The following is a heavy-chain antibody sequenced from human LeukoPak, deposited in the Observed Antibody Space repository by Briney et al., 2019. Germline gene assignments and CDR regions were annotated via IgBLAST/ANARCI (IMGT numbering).Heavy chain of an antibody. CDR1: GFTFSSYS. CDR2: ISSSSSYI. Sequence: GGSLRLSCAASGFTFSSYSMNWVRQAPGKGLEWVSSISSSSSYIYYADSVKGRFTISRDNAKNSLYLQMNSLRDEHTAVYFCARAYPHPRSPKFFDDWGQGTLVTVPS. D-gene: IGHD2-21*01. V-gene: IGHV3-21*01. J-gene: IGHJ4*02. CDR3: ARAYPHPRSPKFFDD.